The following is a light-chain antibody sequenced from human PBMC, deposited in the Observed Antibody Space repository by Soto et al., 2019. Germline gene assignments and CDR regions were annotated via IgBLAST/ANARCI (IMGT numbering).Light chain of an antibody. V-gene: IGKV3-11*01. Sequence: ETVLTQSPATLSLSPGERATLSCRASQSVSSYLAWYQQKPGQAPRLLIYDASNRATDIPARFSGSGSGTDFTLTISSLEPADFAVYYCQQRSNWPLTFGGGTKVDIK. CDR1: QSVSSY. CDR2: DAS. CDR3: QQRSNWPLT. J-gene: IGKJ4*01.